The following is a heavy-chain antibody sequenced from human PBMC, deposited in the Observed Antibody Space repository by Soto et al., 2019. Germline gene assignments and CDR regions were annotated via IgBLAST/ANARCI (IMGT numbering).Heavy chain of an antibody. D-gene: IGHD2-21*01. V-gene: IGHV4-31*11. CDR2: IYYSGST. CDR3: ARASDYLHAYEFDY. CDR1: GVSFSSGGYY. J-gene: IGHJ4*02. Sequence: SETLSLTCAVYGVSFSSGGYYWSWIRQHPGKGLEWIGYIYYSGSTYYNPSLKSRVTISVDTSKNQFSLKLSSVTAADTAVYYCARASDYLHAYEFDYWGQGTLVTVSS.